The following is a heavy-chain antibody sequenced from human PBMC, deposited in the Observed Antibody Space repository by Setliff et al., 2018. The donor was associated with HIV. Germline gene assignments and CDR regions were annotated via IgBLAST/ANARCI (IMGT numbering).Heavy chain of an antibody. CDR1: GFAFRNYI. V-gene: IGHV3-30*01. D-gene: IGHD6-19*01. Sequence: GGSLRLSCAASGFAFRNYIFHWVRQAPGKGLEWVAIISSDGSDKNYADSVKGRFTISRDNSKNTLYFQLNSLRVDDTAVYYCAKDALVGYPSGWETGHGYYFDYWGQGALVTVSS. CDR3: AKDALVGYPSGWETGHGYYFDY. CDR2: ISSDGSDK. J-gene: IGHJ4*02.